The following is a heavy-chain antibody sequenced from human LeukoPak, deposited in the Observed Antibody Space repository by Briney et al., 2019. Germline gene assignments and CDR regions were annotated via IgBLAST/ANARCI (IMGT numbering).Heavy chain of an antibody. J-gene: IGHJ4*02. CDR3: ARGGYSYGYIDY. V-gene: IGHV3-23*01. CDR1: GFTFSSYA. Sequence: GGSLRLSCAASGFTFSSYAMSWARQAPGKGLEWVSAISGSGGSTYYADSVKGRFTISRDNSKNTLYLQMNSLRAEDTAAYYCARGGYSYGYIDYWGQGTLVTVSS. CDR2: ISGSGGST. D-gene: IGHD5-18*01.